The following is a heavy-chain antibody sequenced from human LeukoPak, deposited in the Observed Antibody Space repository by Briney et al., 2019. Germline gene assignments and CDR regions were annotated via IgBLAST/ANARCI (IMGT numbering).Heavy chain of an antibody. D-gene: IGHD1-1*01. CDR3: ARLNYNWKSFDY. CDR2: IDPSDSYT. V-gene: IGHV5-10-1*01. Sequence: PGGSLKISCKGSGYSFTSYWITWVRQMPGKGLEWMGRIDPSDSYTNYSPSFQGHVTISADKSISTAYLQWSSLKASDTAMYYCARLNYNWKSFDYWGQGTLVTVSA. CDR1: GYSFTSYW. J-gene: IGHJ4*02.